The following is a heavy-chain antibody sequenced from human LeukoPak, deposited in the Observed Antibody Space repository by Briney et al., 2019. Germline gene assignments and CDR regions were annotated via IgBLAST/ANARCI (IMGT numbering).Heavy chain of an antibody. D-gene: IGHD1-1*01. CDR3: ARDPGELDHRGFDY. CDR2: IYSGGST. V-gene: IGHV3-53*05. J-gene: IGHJ4*02. Sequence: PGGSLRLSCAASGFTVSSNYMTWVRQAPGKGLEWVSVIYSGGSTYYADSVKGRFTISRDNSKNTLYLQMNSLRAEDTAVYYCARDPGELDHRGFDYWGQGTLVTVSS. CDR1: GFTVSSNY.